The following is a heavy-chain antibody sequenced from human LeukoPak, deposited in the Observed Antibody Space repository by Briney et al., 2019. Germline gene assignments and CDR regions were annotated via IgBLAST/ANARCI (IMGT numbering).Heavy chain of an antibody. Sequence: SETLSLTCTVSGGSISSSSYYWGWIRQPPGKGLEWIGSIYYSGSTYYNPSLKSRVTISVDTSKNQFSLKLSSVTAADTAVYYCARDSWPADYGDYRYGHWFDPWGQGTLVTVSS. CDR2: IYYSGST. V-gene: IGHV4-39*07. J-gene: IGHJ5*02. CDR1: GGSISSSSYY. CDR3: ARDSWPADYGDYRYGHWFDP. D-gene: IGHD4-17*01.